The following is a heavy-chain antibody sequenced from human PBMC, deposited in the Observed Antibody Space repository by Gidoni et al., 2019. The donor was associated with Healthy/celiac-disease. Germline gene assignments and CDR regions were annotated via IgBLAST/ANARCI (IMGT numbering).Heavy chain of an antibody. V-gene: IGHV1-2*02. J-gene: IGHJ6*02. Sequence: QVQLVQSGAEVKKPGASVKVSCKASGYTFTGYYMHWVRQAPGQGLEWMGWINPNSGGTNYAQKFQGRVTMTRDTSISTAYMELSRLRSDDTAVYYCARQGDIVVVPAAPGGHYGMDVWGQGTTVTVSS. CDR2: INPNSGGT. D-gene: IGHD2-2*01. CDR1: GYTFTGYY. CDR3: ARQGDIVVVPAAPGGHYGMDV.